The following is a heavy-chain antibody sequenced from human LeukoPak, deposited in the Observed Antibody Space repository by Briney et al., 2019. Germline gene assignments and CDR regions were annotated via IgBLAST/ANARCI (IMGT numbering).Heavy chain of an antibody. J-gene: IGHJ1*01. Sequence: GASVNVSCKASGGTFSSYAISWVRQAPGQGLEWMGRIIPILGIANYAQKFQGRVTITADKSTSTAYMELSSLRSEDTAVYYCARAGRGYCSGGSCPSPEYFQHWGQGTLVTVSS. CDR1: GGTFSSYA. CDR2: IIPILGIA. V-gene: IGHV1-69*04. CDR3: ARAGRGYCSGGSCPSPEYFQH. D-gene: IGHD2-15*01.